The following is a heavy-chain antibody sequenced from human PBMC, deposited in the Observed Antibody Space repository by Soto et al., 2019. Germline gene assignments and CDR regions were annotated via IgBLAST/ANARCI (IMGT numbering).Heavy chain of an antibody. Sequence: PGESLKISCKGSGYSFTSYWIGWVRQMPGKGLEWMGIIYPGDSDTRYSPSFQGQVTISADKSISTAYLQWSSLKASDTAMYYCARFGRAGCCSSTSCYGGQYYYYGVDVWGQGTTVTVS. V-gene: IGHV5-51*01. D-gene: IGHD2-2*01. CDR1: GYSFTSYW. J-gene: IGHJ6*02. CDR2: IYPGDSDT. CDR3: ARFGRAGCCSSTSCYGGQYYYYGVDV.